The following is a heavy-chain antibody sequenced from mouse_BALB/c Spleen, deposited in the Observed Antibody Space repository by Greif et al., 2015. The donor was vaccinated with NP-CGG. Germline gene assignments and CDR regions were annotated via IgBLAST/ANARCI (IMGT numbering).Heavy chain of an antibody. CDR2: IYPGDGDT. CDR1: GYAFSSYW. V-gene: IGHV1-80*01. CDR3: ARSQGYYFDY. J-gene: IGHJ2*01. Sequence: VQLQQSGAELVGPGSSVKISCKASGYAFSSYWMNWVKQRPGQGLEWIGQIYPGDGDTNYNGKFKGKATLTADKSSSTAYMQLRSLKSEDSAVYFCARSQGYYFDYWGQGTTLTVSS.